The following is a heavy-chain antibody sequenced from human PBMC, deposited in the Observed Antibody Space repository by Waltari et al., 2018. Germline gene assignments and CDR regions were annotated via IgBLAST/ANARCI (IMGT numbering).Heavy chain of an antibody. CDR1: GFRFPSVW. CDR3: MTGAVPD. V-gene: IGHV3-15*01. J-gene: IGHJ4*02. Sequence: VDLVESGRGLVEPGGCLRLSCAASGFRFPSVWLQWVGQAEGEGLGGVGGVRRKCVGGEAGDAPPGKGRYTLFGNETKNTMYLQMNSLKREDAAGYDGMTGAVPDWREGTLGIDSS. CDR2: VRRKCVGGEA.